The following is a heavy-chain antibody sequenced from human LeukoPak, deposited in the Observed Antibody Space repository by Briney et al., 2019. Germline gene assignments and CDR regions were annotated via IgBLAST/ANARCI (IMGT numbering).Heavy chain of an antibody. Sequence: GGSLRLSCAASGFTFSSYWMSWVRQAPGKGLEWVANIKQDGSEKYYVDSVKGRFTISRDNAKNSLYLQMNSLRAEDTAVYYCARDPAAAGYYYYYYMDVWGKGTTVTVSS. D-gene: IGHD6-13*01. V-gene: IGHV3-7*01. CDR1: GFTFSSYW. J-gene: IGHJ6*03. CDR2: IKQDGSEK. CDR3: ARDPAAAGYYYYYYMDV.